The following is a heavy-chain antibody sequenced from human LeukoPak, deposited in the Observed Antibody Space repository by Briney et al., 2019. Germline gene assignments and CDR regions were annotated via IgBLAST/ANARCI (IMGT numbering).Heavy chain of an antibody. V-gene: IGHV4-59*01. Sequence: PSETLSLTCTVSGGSISSYYWSWIRQPPGKGLEWIGYIYYSGSTNYNPSLKSRVTISVDTSKNQFSLKLSSVTAADTAVYYCARGVATIWSYSNWFDPWGQGTLVTVSS. CDR3: ARGVATIWSYSNWFDP. D-gene: IGHD5-12*01. CDR1: GGSISSYY. J-gene: IGHJ5*02. CDR2: IYYSGST.